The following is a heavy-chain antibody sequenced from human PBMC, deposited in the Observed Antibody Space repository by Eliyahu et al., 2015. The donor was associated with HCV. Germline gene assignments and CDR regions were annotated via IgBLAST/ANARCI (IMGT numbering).Heavy chain of an antibody. D-gene: IGHD3-9*01. CDR3: ARYYYDILTGYPLGYGMDV. J-gene: IGHJ6*02. CDR1: XGSIXXXSYY. CDR2: IYYSGST. Sequence: QLQLQESGPGLVKPSETLSLXCTVXXGSIXXXSYYWGWIRQPPGKGLEWXGSIYYSGSTYYNPSLKSRVTISVDTSKNQFSLKLSSVTAADTAVYYCARYYYDILTGYPLGYGMDVWGQGTTVTVSS. V-gene: IGHV4-39*01.